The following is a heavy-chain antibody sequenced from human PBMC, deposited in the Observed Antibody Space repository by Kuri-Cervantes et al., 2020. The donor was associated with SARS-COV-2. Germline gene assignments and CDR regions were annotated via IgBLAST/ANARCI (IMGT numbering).Heavy chain of an antibody. V-gene: IGHV3-11*05. CDR1: GFTFSDYY. J-gene: IGHJ5*02. D-gene: IGHD2-2*01. CDR2: ISSSSSYT. CDR3: ARDRRDIVVVPAAMGDWFDP. Sequence: LSLTCAASGFTFSDYYMSWIRQAPGKGLEWVSYISSSSSYTNYADSVKGRFTISRNNAKNSLYLQMNSLRAEDTAVYYCARDRRDIVVVPAAMGDWFDPWGQGTLVTVSS.